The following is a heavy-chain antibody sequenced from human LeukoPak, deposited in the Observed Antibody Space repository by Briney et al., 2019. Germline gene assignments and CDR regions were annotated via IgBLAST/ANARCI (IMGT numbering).Heavy chain of an antibody. J-gene: IGHJ4*02. CDR1: GFTFSSYW. V-gene: IGHV3-7*01. CDR2: IKQDGSEK. Sequence: GGSLRLSCAASGFTFSSYWMSWVRQAPGKGLEWVANIKQDGSEKYYVDSVKGRFTISRDNAKNSLYPQMISLRAEDTAVYYCARVGGRYSPLGYWGQGTLVTVSS. D-gene: IGHD3-16*02. CDR3: ARVGGRYSPLGY.